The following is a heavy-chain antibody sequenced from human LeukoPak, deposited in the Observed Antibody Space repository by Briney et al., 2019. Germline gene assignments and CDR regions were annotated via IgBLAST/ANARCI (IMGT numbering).Heavy chain of an antibody. Sequence: SETLSLTCTVSGGSISSGDYYWSWIRQPPGTGLEWIGYIYYSGSTYYNPSLKSRVTISVDTPKNQFSLKLSSVTAADTAVYYCARGLGYCSSTSCYIWFDPWGQGTLVTVSS. J-gene: IGHJ5*02. CDR1: GGSISSGDYY. CDR3: ARGLGYCSSTSCYIWFDP. D-gene: IGHD2-2*02. V-gene: IGHV4-30-4*01. CDR2: IYYSGST.